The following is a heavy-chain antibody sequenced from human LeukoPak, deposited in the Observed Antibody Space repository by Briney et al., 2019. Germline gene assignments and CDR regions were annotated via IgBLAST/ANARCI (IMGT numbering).Heavy chain of an antibody. V-gene: IGHV1-69*05. CDR2: IIPIFGTA. CDR3: ARARRIAAAGTYYYYYMDV. J-gene: IGHJ6*03. Sequence: SVKVSCKASGGTFGSYAISWVRQAPGQGLEWMGGIIPIFGTANYAQKFQGRVTITTDESTSTAYMELSSLRSEDTAVYYCARARRIAAAGTYYYYYMDVWGKGTTVTVSS. D-gene: IGHD6-13*01. CDR1: GGTFGSYA.